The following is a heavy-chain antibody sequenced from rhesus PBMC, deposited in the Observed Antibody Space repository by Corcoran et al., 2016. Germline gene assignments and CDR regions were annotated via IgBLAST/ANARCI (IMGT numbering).Heavy chain of an antibody. CDR1: GGSISSNY. Sequence: QVQLQESGPGLVKPLETLSLTCAVSGGSISSNYWSWIRQAPGKGLGGIGYIYGSGSSTNYNPSLTSRVTLSVDTSKNQLSLKLSSVPAADTAVYYCARLGYCSITYCSGYDYWGQGVLVTVSS. D-gene: IGHD2-15*01. J-gene: IGHJ4*01. CDR2: IYGSGSST. V-gene: IGHV4S11*01. CDR3: ARLGYCSITYCSGYDY.